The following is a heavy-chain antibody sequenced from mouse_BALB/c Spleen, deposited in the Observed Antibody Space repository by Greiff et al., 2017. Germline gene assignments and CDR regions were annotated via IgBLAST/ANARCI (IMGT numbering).Heavy chain of an antibody. CDR2: IWGDGST. Sequence: VQQVESGPGLVAPSQSLSITCTVSGFSLTGYGVNWVRQPPGKGLEWLGMIWGDGSTDYNSALKSRLSISKDNSKSQVFLKMNSLQTDDTARYYCARELRRYAMDYWGQGTSVTVSS. D-gene: IGHD1-1*01. CDR3: ARELRRYAMDY. V-gene: IGHV2-6-7*01. J-gene: IGHJ4*01. CDR1: GFSLTGYG.